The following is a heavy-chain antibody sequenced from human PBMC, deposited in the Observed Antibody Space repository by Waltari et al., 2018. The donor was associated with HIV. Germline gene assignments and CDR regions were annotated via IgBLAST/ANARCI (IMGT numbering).Heavy chain of an antibody. CDR2: INSDGSST. Sequence: EVQLVESGGGLVQPGGSLRLSCAASGFTFSSYWMHWVREGPGKGLVWVSRINSDGSSTLYADSVKGRFTISRDNAKNTLYLQMNSLRAEDTAVYYCARRHSSEGILDYWGQGTLVTVSS. CDR1: GFTFSSYW. J-gene: IGHJ4*02. CDR3: ARRHSSEGILDY. V-gene: IGHV3-74*01. D-gene: IGHD6-19*01.